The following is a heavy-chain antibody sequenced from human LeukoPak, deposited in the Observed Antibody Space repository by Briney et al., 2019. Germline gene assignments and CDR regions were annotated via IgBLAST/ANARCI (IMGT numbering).Heavy chain of an antibody. CDR2: INPNNGDT. Sequence: ASVTVSCKASGYTFTGSYIHWVRQAPGQRLEWMGWINPNNGDTNYAQKFQGRVTLTRDTSISTAYMELSSLRSDDTAVYYCAHYNWDDAAFDVWGQGTLVTVSS. CDR3: AHYNWDDAAFDV. J-gene: IGHJ3*01. V-gene: IGHV1-2*02. CDR1: GYTFTGSY. D-gene: IGHD1-1*01.